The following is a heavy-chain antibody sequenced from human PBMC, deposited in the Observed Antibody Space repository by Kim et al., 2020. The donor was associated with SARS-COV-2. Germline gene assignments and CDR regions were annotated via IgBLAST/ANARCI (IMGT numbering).Heavy chain of an antibody. Sequence: GGSLRLSCAASGFTFSSYSMNWVRQAPGKGLEWVSSISSSSSYIYYADSVKGRFTISRDNAKNSLYLQMNSLRAEDTAVYYCARGRGELPPYYYYGMDVWGQGTTVTASS. CDR2: ISSSSSYI. V-gene: IGHV3-21*01. CDR3: ARGRGELPPYYYYGMDV. D-gene: IGHD1-26*01. J-gene: IGHJ6*02. CDR1: GFTFSSYS.